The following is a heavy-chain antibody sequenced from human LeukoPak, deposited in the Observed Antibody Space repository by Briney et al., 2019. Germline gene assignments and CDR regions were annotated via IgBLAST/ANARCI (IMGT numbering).Heavy chain of an antibody. CDR2: IIPIFGTA. Sequence: GASVKVSCKASGGTFSSYAISWVRRAPGQGLEWMGGIIPIFGTANYAQKFQGRVTITTDESTSTAYMELSSLRSEDTAVYYCARDRADSSGYYYRFDYWGQGTLVTVSS. V-gene: IGHV1-69*05. CDR1: GGTFSSYA. CDR3: ARDRADSSGYYYRFDY. J-gene: IGHJ4*02. D-gene: IGHD3-22*01.